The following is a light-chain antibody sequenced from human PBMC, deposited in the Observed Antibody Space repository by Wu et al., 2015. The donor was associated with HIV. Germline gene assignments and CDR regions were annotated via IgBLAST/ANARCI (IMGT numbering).Light chain of an antibody. Sequence: LSCRASQSISSDLAWYQQKPGQAPRLLIYGASTRDTNIPARFSGSGSGTEFTLIISSLQSEDFAVYYCHHHGSSPFTFGPGTKVDV. CDR3: HHHGSSPFT. CDR1: QSISSD. J-gene: IGKJ3*01. V-gene: IGKV3D-15*02. CDR2: GAS.